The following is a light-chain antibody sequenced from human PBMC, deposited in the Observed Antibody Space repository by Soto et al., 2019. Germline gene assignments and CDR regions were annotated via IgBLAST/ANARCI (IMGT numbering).Light chain of an antibody. CDR1: QSISRN. J-gene: IGKJ2*01. Sequence: DIQMTQSPSSLSASVGDRVTITCRASQSISRNLNWYQQKPGKAPKLLIYTASSLQSGVPSRFSSSASGTDFTLTISCLPPEDFATYYCQQSYSIPYTFGQGTKLDIK. V-gene: IGKV1-39*01. CDR2: TAS. CDR3: QQSYSIPYT.